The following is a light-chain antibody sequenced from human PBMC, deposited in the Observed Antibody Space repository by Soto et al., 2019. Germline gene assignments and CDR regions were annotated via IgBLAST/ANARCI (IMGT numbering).Light chain of an antibody. CDR3: SSYTSSSTVV. Sequence: QSVLTQPPSVSGAPGQRVTISCTGSSSNIGAGYDVHWYLQLPGTAPKLLIHGNSNRPSGVPDRFSGSKSGTSASLAITGLQAEDEADYYCSSYTSSSTVVFGGGTKVTVL. CDR1: SSNIGAGYD. J-gene: IGLJ2*01. V-gene: IGLV1-40*01. CDR2: GNS.